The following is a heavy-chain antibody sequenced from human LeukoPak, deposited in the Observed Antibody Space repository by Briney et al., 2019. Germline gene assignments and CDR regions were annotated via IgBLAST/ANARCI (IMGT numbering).Heavy chain of an antibody. D-gene: IGHD5-12*01. J-gene: IGHJ4*02. Sequence: GGSLRLSCAASGFTFSSYEMNWVRQAPGKGLEWVSYISSSGSTIYYADSVKGRFTISRDNAKNSLYLQMNSLRAEDTALYYCAREPGGAEYSGYDPFDYWGQGTLVTVSS. CDR1: GFTFSSYE. CDR3: AREPGGAEYSGYDPFDY. V-gene: IGHV3-48*03. CDR2: ISSSGSTI.